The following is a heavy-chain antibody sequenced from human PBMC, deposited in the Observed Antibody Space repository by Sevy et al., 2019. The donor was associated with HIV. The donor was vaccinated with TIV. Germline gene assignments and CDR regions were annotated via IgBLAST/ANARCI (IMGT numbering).Heavy chain of an antibody. V-gene: IGHV4-34*01. J-gene: IGHJ6*02. D-gene: IGHD5-12*01. CDR3: ARGKGRDGYNLLYYYYYYGMDV. CDR2: INHSGST. Sequence: SETLSLTCAVYGGSFSGYYWSWIRQPPGKGLEWIGEINHSGSTNYNPSLKSRVTISVDTSKNPFSLKLSSVTAADTAVYYCARGKGRDGYNLLYYYYYYGMDVWGQGTTVTVSS. CDR1: GGSFSGYY.